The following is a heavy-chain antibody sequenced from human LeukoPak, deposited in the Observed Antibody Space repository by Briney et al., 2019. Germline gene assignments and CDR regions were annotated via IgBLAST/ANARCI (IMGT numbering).Heavy chain of an antibody. Sequence: GGSLRLSCAASGFTFSSDSMNSVRQAPGKGLEWVSSISSSSSYIYYADSVKGRFTISRDNAKNSLYLQMNSLRAEDTAVYYCARSIVGATGIDYWGQGTLVTVSS. CDR2: ISSSSSYI. V-gene: IGHV3-21*01. J-gene: IGHJ4*02. CDR1: GFTFSSDS. CDR3: ARSIVGATGIDY. D-gene: IGHD1-26*01.